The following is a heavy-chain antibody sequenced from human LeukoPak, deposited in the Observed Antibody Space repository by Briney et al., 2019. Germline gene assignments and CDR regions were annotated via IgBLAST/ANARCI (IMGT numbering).Heavy chain of an antibody. J-gene: IGHJ4*02. CDR1: GGSISSGDYY. Sequence: SETLSLTCTVSGGSISSGDYYWSWIRQPPGKGREWIGYIYYSGSTYYNPSLKSRVTISVDTSKNQFSLKLSSVTAADTAVYYCAREFGVVTVYYDYWGQGTLVTVSS. CDR2: IYYSGST. V-gene: IGHV4-30-4*08. D-gene: IGHD3-3*01. CDR3: AREFGVVTVYYDY.